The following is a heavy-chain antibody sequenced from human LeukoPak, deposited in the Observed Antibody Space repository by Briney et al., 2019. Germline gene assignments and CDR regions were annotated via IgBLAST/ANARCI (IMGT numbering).Heavy chain of an antibody. Sequence: PSETLSLTCTVSGGSISSSSYYWGWIRQPPGKGLEWIGSIYHSGSTYYNPSLKSRVTISVDTSKNQFSLKLSSVTAADTAVYYCASPQYYDSSGYYPLDYWGQGTLVTVSS. V-gene: IGHV4-39*07. D-gene: IGHD3-22*01. CDR1: GGSISSSSYY. CDR3: ASPQYYDSSGYYPLDY. J-gene: IGHJ4*02. CDR2: IYHSGST.